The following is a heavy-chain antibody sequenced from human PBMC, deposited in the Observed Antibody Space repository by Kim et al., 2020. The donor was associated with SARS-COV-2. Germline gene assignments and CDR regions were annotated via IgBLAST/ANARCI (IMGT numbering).Heavy chain of an antibody. CDR2: ISAYNGNT. CDR3: ARGNYDILTGYYTVSFDY. CDR1: GYTFTSYG. J-gene: IGHJ4*02. D-gene: IGHD3-9*01. Sequence: ASVKVSCKASGYTFTSYGISWVRQAPGQGLEWMGWISAYNGNTNYAQKLQGRVTMTTDTSTSTAYMELRSLRSDDTAVYYCARGNYDILTGYYTVSFDYWGQGTLVTVSS. V-gene: IGHV1-18*01.